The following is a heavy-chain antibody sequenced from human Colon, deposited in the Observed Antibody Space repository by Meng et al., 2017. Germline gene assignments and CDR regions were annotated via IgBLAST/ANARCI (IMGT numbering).Heavy chain of an antibody. V-gene: IGHV4-4*02. J-gene: IGHJ4*02. CDR1: GYSISSDIW. Sequence: QGPGPGLVTPSGTSSLACTVSGYSISSDIWWSWVRQPPGKGLEWIGEVYHRGDTNYNPSLKSRVDISVDKSKNQFYLSLFSVTAADTAVYYCGRDQGRELINHWGQGTLVTVSS. CDR2: VYHRGDT. D-gene: IGHD1-7*01. CDR3: GRDQGRELINH.